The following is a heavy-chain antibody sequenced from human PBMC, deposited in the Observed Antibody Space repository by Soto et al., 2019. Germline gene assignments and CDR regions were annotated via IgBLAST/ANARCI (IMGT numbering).Heavy chain of an antibody. J-gene: IGHJ5*02. D-gene: IGHD6-19*01. CDR1: GGTFSSYA. Sequence: QVQLVQSGAEVKKPGSSVKVSCKASGGTFSSYAISWVRQAPGQGLEWMGGIIPIFGTANYAQKFQGRVTITADESTSTVYMELSSLRSKDTAVYYCARGGEQWLVQDWFDPWGQGTLVTVSS. V-gene: IGHV1-69*01. CDR2: IIPIFGTA. CDR3: ARGGEQWLVQDWFDP.